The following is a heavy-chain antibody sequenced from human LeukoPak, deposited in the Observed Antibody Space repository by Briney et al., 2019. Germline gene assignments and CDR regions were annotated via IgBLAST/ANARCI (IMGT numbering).Heavy chain of an antibody. CDR1: EFTFTTYG. Sequence: GGSLRLSCAASEFTFTTYGMHWVRQAPGKGLEWVAVIWYDGSNKYYADSVKGRFTISRDISKNTLYLQMNSLRAEDTAVYYCARHKDWTFDYWGQGTLVTVSS. CDR3: ARHKDWTFDY. D-gene: IGHD3/OR15-3a*01. V-gene: IGHV3-33*01. J-gene: IGHJ4*02. CDR2: IWYDGSNK.